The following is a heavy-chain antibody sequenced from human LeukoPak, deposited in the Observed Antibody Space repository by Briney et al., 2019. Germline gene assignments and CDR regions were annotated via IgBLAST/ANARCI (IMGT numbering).Heavy chain of an antibody. D-gene: IGHD5-24*01. Sequence: GASVKVSCKASGYTFTSYDINWVRQATGQGLEWMGWMNPNSSNTGYAQKFQGRVTMTRNTSISTAYMELSSLRSEDTAVYYCARSEGDGYPVAFDIWGQGTMVTVSS. CDR3: ARSEGDGYPVAFDI. CDR1: GYTFTSYD. V-gene: IGHV1-8*01. CDR2: MNPNSSNT. J-gene: IGHJ3*02.